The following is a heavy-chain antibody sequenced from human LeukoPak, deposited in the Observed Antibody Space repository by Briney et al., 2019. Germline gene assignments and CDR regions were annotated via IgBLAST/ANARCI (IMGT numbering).Heavy chain of an antibody. V-gene: IGHV3-30-3*01. CDR3: ARDANQLLWLPMANDAFDI. CDR1: GFTFSSYA. Sequence: GGSLRLSCVASGFTFSSYAMHWVRQAPGKGLEWVAVISYDGSNKYYADSVKGRFTISRDNSKNTMHLQMNSLRTEDTAVYYCARDANQLLWLPMANDAFDIWGQGTMVAVSS. CDR2: ISYDGSNK. D-gene: IGHD2-2*01. J-gene: IGHJ3*02.